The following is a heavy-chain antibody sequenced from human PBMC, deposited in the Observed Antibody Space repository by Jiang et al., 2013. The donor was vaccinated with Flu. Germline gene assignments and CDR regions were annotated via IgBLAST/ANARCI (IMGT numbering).Heavy chain of an antibody. CDR2: ISGSGGDS. V-gene: IGHV3-23*01. D-gene: IGHD3-16*01. Sequence: ISGSGGDSDYADSVKGRFAISRDNSKNTLHLQLSSLRAEDTAVYYCAKLRLWGQGTLVTVSS. CDR3: AKLRL. J-gene: IGHJ4*02.